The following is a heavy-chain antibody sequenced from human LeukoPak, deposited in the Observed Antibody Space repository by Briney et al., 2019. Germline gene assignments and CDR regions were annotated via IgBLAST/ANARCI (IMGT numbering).Heavy chain of an antibody. CDR1: GFTFNYAW. D-gene: IGHD1-7*01. V-gene: IGHV3-15*04. J-gene: IGHJ6*02. CDR3: TTDEDWNYARKDV. CDR2: TVSEIDGGTT. Sequence: PGGPLRLSCAASGFTFNYAWMSWVRQVPGKGLEWVGQTVSEIDGGTTDYAAPVKGRFTISRDGSKSTLYLQMNSLKIEDTAVYYCTTDEDWNYARKDVWGQGATVIVSS.